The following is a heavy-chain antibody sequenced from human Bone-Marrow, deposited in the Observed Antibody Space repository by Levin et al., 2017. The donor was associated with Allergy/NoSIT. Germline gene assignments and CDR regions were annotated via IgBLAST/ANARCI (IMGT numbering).Heavy chain of an antibody. V-gene: IGHV4-31*03. D-gene: IGHD2-2*01. CDR3: ARDAPHRVVGSPESRGLRDYYGMDV. CDR1: GGSISSGYYY. CDR2: ISYSGSS. J-gene: IGHJ6*02. Sequence: SETLSLTCTVSGGSISSGYYYWSWIRQHPAKGLKWVGYISYSGSSYYNPSLESRVSISVDTSKNQFSMKLSSVTAADTAVYYCARDAPHRVVGSPESRGLRDYYGMDVWGQGTTVTVSS.